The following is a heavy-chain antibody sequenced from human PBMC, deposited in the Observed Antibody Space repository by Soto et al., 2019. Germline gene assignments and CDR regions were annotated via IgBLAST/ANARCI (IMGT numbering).Heavy chain of an antibody. D-gene: IGHD2-2*01. V-gene: IGHV3-30-3*01. CDR1: GFTVSSYS. CDR2: ISYDGSNK. Sequence: GGTLRLSCAASGFTVSSYSMHWVRQAPGKGVEGVAVISYDGSNKYYADSVKGRFTISRDNSKNTLYLQMNSLRAEDTAVYYCARDYCSSTSCQSPLYGMDVWGQGTTVTVSS. CDR3: ARDYCSSTSCQSPLYGMDV. J-gene: IGHJ6*02.